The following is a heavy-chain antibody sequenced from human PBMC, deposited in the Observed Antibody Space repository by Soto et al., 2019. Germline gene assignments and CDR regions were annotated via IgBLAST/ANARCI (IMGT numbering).Heavy chain of an antibody. CDR1: GGSISSYY. CDR3: ARHANRNYYDAFDI. D-gene: IGHD3-10*01. Sequence: PSETLSLTCTVSGGSISSYYWGWIRQPPGKGLEWIGSIYYSGSTYYNPSLKSRATISVDTSKNQFSLKLTSVTAADTAVYYCARHANRNYYDAFDIWGQGTMVTVSS. V-gene: IGHV4-39*01. CDR2: IYYSGST. J-gene: IGHJ3*02.